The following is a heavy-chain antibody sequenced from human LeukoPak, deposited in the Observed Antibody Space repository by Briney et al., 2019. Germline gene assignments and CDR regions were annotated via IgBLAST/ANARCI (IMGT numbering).Heavy chain of an antibody. Sequence: GGSLRLSCAASGFTFSSHSMNWVRQAPGKGLEWVSYISSSSSTIYYADSVKGRFTISRDNAKNSLYLQMNSLRAEDTAVYYCATDGGYCSSTSCYRGDYFDFWGQGTLVTVSS. D-gene: IGHD2-2*02. CDR1: GFTFSSHS. CDR3: ATDGGYCSSTSCYRGDYFDF. CDR2: ISSSSSTI. J-gene: IGHJ4*02. V-gene: IGHV3-48*01.